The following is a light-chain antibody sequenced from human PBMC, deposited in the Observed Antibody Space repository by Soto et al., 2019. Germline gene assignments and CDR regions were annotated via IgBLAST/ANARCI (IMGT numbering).Light chain of an antibody. CDR1: QSVSNNY. CDR3: QQFSSYPLT. Sequence: EIVLTQSPGTLSLSPGERATLSCRASQSVSNNYLAWYQQKPGQAPRLLIYGASNWATGIPDRFSGSGSGTDFTLTISRLEHEDFAVYYCQQFSSYPLTFGGGTKVDIK. J-gene: IGKJ4*01. CDR2: GAS. V-gene: IGKV3-20*01.